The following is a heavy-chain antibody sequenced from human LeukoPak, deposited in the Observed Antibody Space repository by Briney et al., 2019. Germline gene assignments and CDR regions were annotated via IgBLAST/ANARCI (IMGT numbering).Heavy chain of an antibody. V-gene: IGHV3-7*01. J-gene: IGHJ4*02. CDR1: GFTFSSYW. D-gene: IGHD3-22*01. Sequence: GGSLRLSCAASGFTFSSYWMSWVRQAPWKGLEWVANIKQDGSEKYYVDSVKGRFTISRDNAKNSLYLQMKSLRAEDTAVYYCARDGYYYYSSGYFDYWGQGTLVTVSS. CDR3: ARDGYYYYSSGYFDY. CDR2: IKQDGSEK.